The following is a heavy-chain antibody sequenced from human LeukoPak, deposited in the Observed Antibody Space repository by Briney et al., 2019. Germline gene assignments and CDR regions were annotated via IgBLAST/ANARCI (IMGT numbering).Heavy chain of an antibody. J-gene: IGHJ5*02. CDR1: GGTFSSYA. CDR2: IIPIFGTA. Sequence: GASVKVSCKASGGTFSSYAISWVRQAPGQGLEWMGGIIPIFGTANYAQKFQGRVTITADESTSTAYMELSRLRSDDTAVYYCASLGSYYASWFDPWGQGTLVTVSS. CDR3: ASLGSYYASWFDP. D-gene: IGHD1-26*01. V-gene: IGHV1-69*13.